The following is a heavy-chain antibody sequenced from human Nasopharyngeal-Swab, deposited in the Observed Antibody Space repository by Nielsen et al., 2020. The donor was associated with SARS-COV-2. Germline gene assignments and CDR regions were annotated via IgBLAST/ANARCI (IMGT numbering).Heavy chain of an antibody. CDR2: INHSGST. CDR3: ARRWQQWLDY. Sequence: GSLRLSCAVYGGSFSGYYWSWIRQPPGKGLEWIGEINHSGSTNYNPSLKSRVTISVDTSKNQFSLKLSSVTAADTAVYYCARRWQQWLDYWGQGTLVTVSS. CDR1: GGSFSGYY. V-gene: IGHV4-34*01. J-gene: IGHJ4*02. D-gene: IGHD6-19*01.